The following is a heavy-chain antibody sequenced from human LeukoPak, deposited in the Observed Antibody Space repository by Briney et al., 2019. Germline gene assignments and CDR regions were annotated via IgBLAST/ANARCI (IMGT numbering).Heavy chain of an antibody. CDR1: GSSIKSYY. CDR3: ARVRWLNAYYHYYFMDV. J-gene: IGHJ6*03. Sequence: SETLSLTCTVSGSSIKSYYWSWIRQPPGKGLEWIGYIYDSGSTNYNPSLKSRVTISLDAAKDQFSLRLSSVTAADTALYYCARVRWLNAYYHYYFMDVWGKGTTVTVSS. CDR2: IYDSGST. V-gene: IGHV4-59*01. D-gene: IGHD3-22*01.